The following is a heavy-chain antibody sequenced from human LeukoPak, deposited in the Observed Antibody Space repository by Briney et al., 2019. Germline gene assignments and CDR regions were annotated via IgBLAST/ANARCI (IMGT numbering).Heavy chain of an antibody. Sequence: PGGSLRLSCAASGFTFSSYSMNWVRQAPGKGLEWVSSISSSSSYIYYADSVKGRFTISRDNSKNTLYLQMNSLRVEDTALYYCAKDAGLLLPQFDPRGQGALVTVSS. J-gene: IGHJ5*02. CDR3: AKDAGLLLPQFDP. CDR1: GFTFSSYS. V-gene: IGHV3-21*04. CDR2: ISSSSSYI. D-gene: IGHD2-15*01.